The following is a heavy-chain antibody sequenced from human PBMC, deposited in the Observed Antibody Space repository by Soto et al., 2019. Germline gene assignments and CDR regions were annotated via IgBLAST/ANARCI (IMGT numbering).Heavy chain of an antibody. Sequence: ASVKVSCKASGYTFTSYYMHWVRQAPGQGLEWMGWISAYNGNTNYAQKLQGRVTMTTDTSTSTAYMELRSLRSDDTAVYYCARGQVGATVFIPTYYYYGMDVWGQGSTVIVSS. V-gene: IGHV1-18*04. CDR1: GYTFTSYY. D-gene: IGHD1-26*01. CDR2: ISAYNGNT. CDR3: ARGQVGATVFIPTYYYYGMDV. J-gene: IGHJ6*02.